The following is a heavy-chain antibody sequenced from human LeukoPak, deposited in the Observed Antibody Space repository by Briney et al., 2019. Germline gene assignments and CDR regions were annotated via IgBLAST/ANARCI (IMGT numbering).Heavy chain of an antibody. J-gene: IGHJ6*03. CDR1: GYTFTMYY. CDR2: INPSDGAT. V-gene: IGHV1-46*01. D-gene: IGHD3-22*01. CDR3: ARASDYYDSSGTNYYYYYMDV. Sequence: ASVTVSSMASGYTFTMYYIHWVRQAPGQGREWVGLINPSDGATTYAQRFQGRVNKTRDMSTTTVYMDLRSLRAEDTAVYFCARASDYYDSSGTNYYYYYMDVWGNGTTVTVSS.